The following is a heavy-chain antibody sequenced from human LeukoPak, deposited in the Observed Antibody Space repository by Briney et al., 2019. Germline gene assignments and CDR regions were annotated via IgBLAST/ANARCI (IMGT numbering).Heavy chain of an antibody. D-gene: IGHD5-18*01. Sequence: SETLSLTCTVSGGSISSHYWSWIRQPPGKGLEWIGYIYYSGSTNYNPSLKSRVTISVDTSKNQFSLKLSSVTAADTAVYYCARVKAMADIDSWGQGAQVTVSS. CDR2: IYYSGST. CDR1: GGSISSHY. CDR3: ARVKAMADIDS. J-gene: IGHJ4*02. V-gene: IGHV4-59*11.